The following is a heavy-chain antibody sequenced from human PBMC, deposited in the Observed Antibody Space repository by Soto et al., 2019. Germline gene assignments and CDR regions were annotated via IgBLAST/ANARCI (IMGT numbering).Heavy chain of an antibody. CDR1: GYTFTSYD. CDR2: MNPNSGNT. V-gene: IGHV1-8*02. Sequence: ASVKVSCKASGYTFTSYDINWVRQATGQGLEWMGWMNPNSGNTGYAQKFQGRVTMTRNTSISTAYMELSSLRSEDTAVYYCARGSFYCSGGSCCSDFDYWGQGTLVTVSS. CDR3: ARGSFYCSGGSCCSDFDY. D-gene: IGHD2-15*01. J-gene: IGHJ4*02.